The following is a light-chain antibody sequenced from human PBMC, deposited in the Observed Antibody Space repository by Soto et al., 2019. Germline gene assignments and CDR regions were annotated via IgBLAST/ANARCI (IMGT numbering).Light chain of an antibody. V-gene: IGKV3-11*01. CDR2: DAS. CDR1: QSVRTY. CDR3: QQRTHWPSST. J-gene: IGKJ5*01. Sequence: EVVLTQSPATLSLSPGERATLSCMASQSVRTYLAWYQQKPGQAPRLLIHDASSRATGIPARFSGSGSGTDFTLTISSLEPEDFAVYYCQQRTHWPSSTFGQGPRLEI.